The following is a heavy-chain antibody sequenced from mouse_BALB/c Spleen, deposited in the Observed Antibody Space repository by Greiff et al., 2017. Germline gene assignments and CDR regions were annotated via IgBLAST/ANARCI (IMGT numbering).Heavy chain of an antibody. CDR2: ISSGGGST. D-gene: IGHD1-1*01. Sequence: EVKLVESGGGLVKPGGSLKLSCAASGFAFSSYDMSWVRQTPEKRLEWVAYISSGGGSTYYPDTVKGRFTISRDNAKNTLYLQMSSLKSEDTAMYYCARHKSYSTGFAYWGQGTLVTISA. CDR1: GFAFSSYD. CDR3: ARHKSYSTGFAY. V-gene: IGHV5-12-1*01. J-gene: IGHJ3*01.